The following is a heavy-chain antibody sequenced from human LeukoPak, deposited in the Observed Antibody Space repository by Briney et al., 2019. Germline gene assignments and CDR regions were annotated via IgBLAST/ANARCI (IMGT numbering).Heavy chain of an antibody. CDR3: ARRYRGWSSGFGY. CDR2: IYYSGST. D-gene: IGHD6-19*01. CDR1: GGSISSYY. V-gene: IGHV4-59*01. J-gene: IGHJ4*02. Sequence: PSETLSLTCTVSGGSISSYYWSWIRQPPGKGLEWIGYIYYSGSTNYNPSLKSRVTISVDTSKNQFSLKLSSVTAADTAVYYCARRYRGWSSGFGYWGQGTLVTVSS.